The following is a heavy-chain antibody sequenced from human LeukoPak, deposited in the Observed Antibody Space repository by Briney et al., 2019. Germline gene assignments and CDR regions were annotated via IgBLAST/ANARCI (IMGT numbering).Heavy chain of an antibody. J-gene: IGHJ4*02. CDR3: ARAPRGILRARNYFDY. Sequence: PGGSLRLSCAAPGFTFSSYSMNWVRQAPGKGLEWVSSISSSSSYIYYADSVKGRFTTSRDNAKNSLYLQMNSLRAEDTAVYYCARAPRGILRARNYFDYWGQGTLVTVSS. CDR1: GFTFSSYS. CDR2: ISSSSSYI. D-gene: IGHD1-26*01. V-gene: IGHV3-21*01.